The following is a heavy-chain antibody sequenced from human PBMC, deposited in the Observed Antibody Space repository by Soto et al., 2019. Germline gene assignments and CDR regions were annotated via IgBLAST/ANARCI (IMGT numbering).Heavy chain of an antibody. CDR3: ARDSIAARPNWFDP. D-gene: IGHD6-6*01. CDR2: IKQDGSEK. CDR1: GFTFSSYW. V-gene: IGHV3-7*01. Sequence: GGSLRLSCAASGFTFSSYWMSWVRQAPGKGLEWVANIKQDGSEKYYVDSVKGRFTISRDNAKNSLYLQMNSLRAEDTAVYYCARDSIAARPNWFDPWGQGTLVTVSS. J-gene: IGHJ5*02.